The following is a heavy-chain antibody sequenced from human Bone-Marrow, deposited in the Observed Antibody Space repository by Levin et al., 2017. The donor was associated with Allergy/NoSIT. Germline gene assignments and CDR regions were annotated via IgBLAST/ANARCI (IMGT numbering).Heavy chain of an antibody. CDR3: AKQPGPYCSGRSCYADY. CDR1: RFTFSSYA. Sequence: PGGSLRLSCAASRFTFSSYAMSWVRQAPGKGLEWVSSINDSGDNTYYADSVKGRFTISRDNSKNTLYLQMNSLRAEDTALYYCAKQPGPYCSGRSCYADYWGQGALVTVSS. CDR2: INDSGDNT. V-gene: IGHV3-23*01. D-gene: IGHD2-15*01. J-gene: IGHJ4*02.